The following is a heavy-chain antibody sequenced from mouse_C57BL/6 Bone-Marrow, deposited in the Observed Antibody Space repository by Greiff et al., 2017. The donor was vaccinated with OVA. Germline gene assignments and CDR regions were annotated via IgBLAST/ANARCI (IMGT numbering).Heavy chain of an antibody. Sequence: VQLKESGPELVKPGASVKIPCKASGYTFTDYNMDWVKQSHGKSLEWIGDINPNNGGTIYNQKFKGKATLTVDKSSSTAYMELRSLTSEDTAVYYCARLGLRRPYFDYWGQGTTLTVSS. V-gene: IGHV1-18*01. J-gene: IGHJ2*01. CDR2: INPNNGGT. CDR3: ARLGLRRPYFDY. CDR1: GYTFTDYN. D-gene: IGHD2-2*01.